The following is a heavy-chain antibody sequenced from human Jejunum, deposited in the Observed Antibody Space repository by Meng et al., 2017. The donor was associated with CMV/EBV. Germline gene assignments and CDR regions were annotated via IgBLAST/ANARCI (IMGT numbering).Heavy chain of an antibody. V-gene: IGHV4-39*07. CDR2: IDYTGTT. D-gene: IGHD6-19*01. CDR3: ARVPPSGNYRFDY. CDR1: GDSLSISRHF. J-gene: IGHJ4*02. Sequence: HLPLQASGPGLGKPAPPLSLNCPVSGDSLSISRHFWGWIRQPPGKGLEWIGKIDYTGTTYYNPSLKSRVTISRDTSKNQFSLKLHSVTAADTAVDYCARVPPSGNYRFDYWGQGTLVTVSS.